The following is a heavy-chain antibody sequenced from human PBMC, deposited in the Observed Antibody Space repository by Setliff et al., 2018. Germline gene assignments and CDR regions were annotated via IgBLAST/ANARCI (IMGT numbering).Heavy chain of an antibody. CDR1: GFTFSGYY. CDR3: AKDYYDILSAAGMDV. Sequence: GGSLRLSCAASGFTFSGYYMQWVRQAPGKGLEWVANIKQDGSEKYYVDSVKSRFTISRDNSKKTLYLQMNSLRAEETAVYYCAKDYYDILSAAGMDVWGQGTTVTVSS. D-gene: IGHD3-9*01. J-gene: IGHJ6*02. CDR2: IKQDGSEK. V-gene: IGHV3-7*01.